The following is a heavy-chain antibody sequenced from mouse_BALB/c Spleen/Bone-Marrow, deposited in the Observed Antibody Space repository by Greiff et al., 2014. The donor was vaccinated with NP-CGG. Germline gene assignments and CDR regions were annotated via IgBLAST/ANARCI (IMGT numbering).Heavy chain of an antibody. Sequence: VQLQQSGAELVEPGASVKLSCKASGYTFTSYYMYWVKQRPGQGLEWIGEINPSNGGTNFNEKFKSKATLTVDKSSSTAYMQLSSLTSEDSAVYYCTRSRYDYDNAMDCWGQGTSVTVSS. CDR1: GYTFTSYY. CDR3: TRSRYDYDNAMDC. J-gene: IGHJ4*01. V-gene: IGHV1S81*02. D-gene: IGHD2-4*01. CDR2: INPSNGGT.